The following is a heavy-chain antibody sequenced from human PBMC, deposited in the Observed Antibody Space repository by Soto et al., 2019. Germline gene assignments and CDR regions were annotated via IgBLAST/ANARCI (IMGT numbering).Heavy chain of an antibody. CDR3: ARESPDSRGYYYFDY. CDR2: IIPSIGTA. J-gene: IGHJ4*02. D-gene: IGHD3-22*01. Sequence: SVKVSCKSSGGTFSNYPITWVRQAPGQGLEWVGGIIPSIGTADFSQRFQGRVTITADESTTTAYMELSSLTSDDTAVYFCARESPDSRGYYYFDYWGQGTLVTVSS. CDR1: GGTFSNYP. V-gene: IGHV1-69*13.